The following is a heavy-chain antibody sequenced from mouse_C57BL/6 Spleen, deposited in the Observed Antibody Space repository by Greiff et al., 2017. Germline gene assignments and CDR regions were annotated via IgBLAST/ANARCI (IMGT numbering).Heavy chain of an antibody. D-gene: IGHD2-1*01. Sequence: QVQLQQPGAELVKPGASVKLSCKASGYTFTSYWMPWVKQRPGRGLEWIGRIDPNSGGTKYNEKFKSKATLTVDKPFSTAYMQHSSLTSEHSAVYYCASSSGNYLYAMDDWGQGTSVTVSS. J-gene: IGHJ4*01. CDR3: ASSSGNYLYAMDD. CDR2: IDPNSGGT. V-gene: IGHV1-72*01. CDR1: GYTFTSYW.